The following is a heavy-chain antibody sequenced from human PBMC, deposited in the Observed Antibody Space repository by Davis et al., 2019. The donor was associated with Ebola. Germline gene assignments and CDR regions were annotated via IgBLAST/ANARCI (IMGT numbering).Heavy chain of an antibody. J-gene: IGHJ4*02. CDR2: IRSKANSYAT. CDR1: GFTFSGSA. V-gene: IGHV3-73*01. Sequence: GESLKISCAASGFTFSGSAMHWVRQASGKGLEWVGRIRSKANSYATAYAAPVKGRFTISRDDSKNTAYLQMNSLKTEDTAVYYCTSTYSSFDYWGQGTLVTVSS. D-gene: IGHD2-21*01. CDR3: TSTYSSFDY.